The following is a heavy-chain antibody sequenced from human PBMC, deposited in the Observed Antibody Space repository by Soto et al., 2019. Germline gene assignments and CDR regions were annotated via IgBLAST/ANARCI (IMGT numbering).Heavy chain of an antibody. V-gene: IGHV4-59*12. Sequence: SETLSLTCTVSGGSLSSYYWSWIRQPPGKGLEWIGYIYYSGSTNYNPSLKSRVTISVDTSKNQSSLKLSSVTAADTAVYYCARAPNYYDSSGYYYYFDYWGQGTLVTVSS. CDR3: ARAPNYYDSSGYYYYFDY. CDR1: GGSLSSYY. CDR2: IYYSGST. J-gene: IGHJ4*02. D-gene: IGHD3-22*01.